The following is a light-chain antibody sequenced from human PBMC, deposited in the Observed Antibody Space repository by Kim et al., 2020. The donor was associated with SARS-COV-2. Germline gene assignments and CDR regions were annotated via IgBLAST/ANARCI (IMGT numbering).Light chain of an antibody. J-gene: IGLJ2*01. V-gene: IGLV3-1*01. CDR2: QDT. Sequence: VSPGQTASITCSGDKLGDKYASWYQQKPGQSPALVIYQDTKRPSGIPERFSGSNSGNTATLTISGTQAMDEADYYCQGWDSSTVVFGGGTQLTVL. CDR3: QGWDSSTVV. CDR1: KLGDKY.